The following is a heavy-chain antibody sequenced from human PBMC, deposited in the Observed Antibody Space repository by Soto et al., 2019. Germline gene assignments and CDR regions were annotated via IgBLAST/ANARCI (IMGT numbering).Heavy chain of an antibody. D-gene: IGHD2-2*01. CDR2: IYPGDSDT. J-gene: IGHJ3*02. Sequence: KNPSSGSGYSITSYWIGWVRQKPGKGLEWMGIIYPGDSDTRYSPSFQGQVTISADKSISTAYLQWSSLKASDTAMYYCARQNTPAAQTCALDIWGQGTMVTVSS. CDR1: GYSITSYW. V-gene: IGHV5-51*01. CDR3: ARQNTPAAQTCALDI.